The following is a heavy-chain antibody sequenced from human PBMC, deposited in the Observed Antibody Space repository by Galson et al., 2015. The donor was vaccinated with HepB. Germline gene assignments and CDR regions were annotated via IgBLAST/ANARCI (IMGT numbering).Heavy chain of an antibody. V-gene: IGHV5-10-1*01. CDR1: GYSFTSYW. Sequence: QSGAEVTKPGESLRISCKGSGYSFTSYWISWVRQMPGKGLEWMGRIDPSDSYTNYSPSFQGHVTISADKSISTAYLQWSSLKASDTAMYYCARHGVWQWLEYGMDVWGRGTTVTVSS. CDR3: ARHGVWQWLEYGMDV. CDR2: IDPSDSYT. J-gene: IGHJ6*02. D-gene: IGHD6-19*01.